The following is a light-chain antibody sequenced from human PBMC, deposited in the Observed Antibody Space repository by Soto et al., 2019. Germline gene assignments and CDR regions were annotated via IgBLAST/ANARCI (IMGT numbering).Light chain of an antibody. Sequence: EIVLTQSPGTLSLSPGERATLSCRASQRVSSGYVAWYQQKPGQAPRLLIYGASSRATGIPDRFRASASGTDFTLTISRLEPEDFAVYYCQQYHKWPPFTFGGGTKVDIK. J-gene: IGKJ4*01. V-gene: IGKV3-20*01. CDR2: GAS. CDR1: QRVSSGY. CDR3: QQYHKWPPFT.